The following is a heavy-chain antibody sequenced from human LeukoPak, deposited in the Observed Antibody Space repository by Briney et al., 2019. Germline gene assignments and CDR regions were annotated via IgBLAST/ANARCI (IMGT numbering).Heavy chain of an antibody. Sequence: PSQTLSLTCAVSGGSISSGGYSWSWIRQPPGKGLEWIGYIYHSGSTYYNPSLKSRVTISVDTSKNQFSLKLSSVTAADTAVYYCARGPPGYYFDYWGQGTLVTVSS. D-gene: IGHD3-10*01. CDR2: IYHSGST. V-gene: IGHV4-30-2*01. J-gene: IGHJ4*02. CDR1: GGSISSGGYS. CDR3: ARGPPGYYFDY.